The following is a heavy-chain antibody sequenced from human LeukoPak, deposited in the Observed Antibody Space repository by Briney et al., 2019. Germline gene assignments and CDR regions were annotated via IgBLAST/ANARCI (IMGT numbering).Heavy chain of an antibody. CDR1: GGSISSGGYS. V-gene: IGHV4-31*03. CDR3: ARGLFGGITLRAGNWFDP. D-gene: IGHD3-16*01. CDR2: IYYSGST. J-gene: IGHJ5*02. Sequence: SETLSLTCTVSGGSISSGGYSWSWIRQHPGKGLEWIGYIYYSGSTYYNPSLKSRVTISVDTSKNQFSLKLSSVTAADTAVYYCARGLFGGITLRAGNWFDPWGQGTLVTVSS.